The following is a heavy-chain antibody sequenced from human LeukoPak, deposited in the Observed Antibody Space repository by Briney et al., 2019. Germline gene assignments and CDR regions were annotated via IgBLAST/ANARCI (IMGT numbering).Heavy chain of an antibody. D-gene: IGHD3-22*01. CDR2: ISSSGSTI. J-gene: IGHJ3*02. Sequence: GRSLRLSCAASGFTFSSYGMHWVRQAPGKGLEWVSYISSSGSTIYYADSVKGRFTISRDNAKNSLYLQMNSLRAEDTAVYYCARDYTAHTYYYDSSGYSPDAFDIWGQGTMVTVSS. V-gene: IGHV3-48*04. CDR1: GFTFSSYG. CDR3: ARDYTAHTYYYDSSGYSPDAFDI.